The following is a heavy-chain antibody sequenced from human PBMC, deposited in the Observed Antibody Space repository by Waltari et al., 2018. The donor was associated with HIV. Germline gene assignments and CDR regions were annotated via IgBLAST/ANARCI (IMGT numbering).Heavy chain of an antibody. CDR2: IKSKTDGGTT. CDR1: GSTFSNAW. Sequence: EVQLVESGGGLVKHGGSLRLSCAASGSTFSNAWMSWVRQAPGKGLEWVGRIKSKTDGGTTDYAAPVKGRFTISRDDSKNTLYLQMNSLKTEDTAVYYCYQGQWRGYFDYWGQGTLVTVSS. V-gene: IGHV3-15*01. D-gene: IGHD3-3*01. CDR3: YQGQWRGYFDY. J-gene: IGHJ4*02.